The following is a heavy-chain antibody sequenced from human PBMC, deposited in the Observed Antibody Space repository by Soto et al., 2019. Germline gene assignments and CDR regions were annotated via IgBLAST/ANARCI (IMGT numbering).Heavy chain of an antibody. Sequence: QVQLVQSGAEVKKPGASVKVSCKASGYTFTSYGISWVRQAPGQGLEWMGWISAYNGNTNYAQKLQGRVTMTTDTSTSTAYMELRSLRSDDTAVYYCARDRCPSFFDWCNDYYMDVWGKGTTVTVSS. D-gene: IGHD3-9*01. J-gene: IGHJ6*03. CDR3: ARDRCPSFFDWCNDYYMDV. CDR1: GYTFTSYG. CDR2: ISAYNGNT. V-gene: IGHV1-18*01.